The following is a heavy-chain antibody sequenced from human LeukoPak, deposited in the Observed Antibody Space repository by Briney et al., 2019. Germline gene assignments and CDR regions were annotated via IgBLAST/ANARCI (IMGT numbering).Heavy chain of an antibody. D-gene: IGHD1-26*01. V-gene: IGHV3-11*06. J-gene: IGHJ4*02. CDR3: ASGMRVGPNI. CDR2: ISPDSTQI. CDR1: GGSISSSSYY. Sequence: LSLTCTVSGGSISSSSYYWGWIRQPPGKGLEWVSYISPDSTQIYYADSVKGRFTTSRDNAKNSLYLQMNSLRAEDTAVYYCASGMRVGPNIWGQGTLVTVSS.